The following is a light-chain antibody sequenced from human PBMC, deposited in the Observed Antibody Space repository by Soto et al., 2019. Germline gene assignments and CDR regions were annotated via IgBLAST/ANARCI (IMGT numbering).Light chain of an antibody. V-gene: IGKV3-20*01. CDR2: SAS. CDR3: QQYGSSST. J-gene: IGKJ5*01. CDR1: QSLNSDY. Sequence: EIVLTQSPGTLSLSPGDGASLSCRASQSLNSDYLAWYQQKPGQAPRLLIYSASPRATGIPDRFRDSGSGTDFALTITRREPDDFAMYYCQQYGSSSTFGQGTRLEIK.